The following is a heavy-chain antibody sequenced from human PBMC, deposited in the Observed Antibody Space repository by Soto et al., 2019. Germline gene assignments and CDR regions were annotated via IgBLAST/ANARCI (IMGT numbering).Heavy chain of an antibody. CDR2: IYYSGST. D-gene: IGHD1-7*01. J-gene: IGHJ5*02. V-gene: IGHV4-61*01. CDR3: AREGTRPPNWFDP. Sequence: KPSETLSLTCTVSGGSVSSGSYYWSWIRQPPGKGLEWIGYIYYSGSTNYNPSLKSRVTISVDTSKNQFSLKLSSVTAADTAVYYCAREGTRPPNWFDPWGQGTLVTVSS. CDR1: GGSVSSGSYY.